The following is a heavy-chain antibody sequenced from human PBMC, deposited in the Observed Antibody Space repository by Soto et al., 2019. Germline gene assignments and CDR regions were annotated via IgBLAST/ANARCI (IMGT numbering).Heavy chain of an antibody. CDR3: AHRRGGATTDYFDY. J-gene: IGHJ4*02. V-gene: IGHV2-5*01. Sequence: QITLKESGPTLVKPTQTLTLTCTFSGFSLSTSGVGVGWIRQPPGKALEWLALIYWNDDKRYSPSLKSRLTIPKDTSKNQVVLTMTNMDPVDTATYYCAHRRGGATTDYFDYWGQGTLVTVSS. D-gene: IGHD1-26*01. CDR1: GFSLSTSGVG. CDR2: IYWNDDK.